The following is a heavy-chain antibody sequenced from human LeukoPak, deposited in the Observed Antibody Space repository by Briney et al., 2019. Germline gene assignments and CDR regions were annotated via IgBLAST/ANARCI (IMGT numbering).Heavy chain of an antibody. CDR1: GFTFSSYG. CDR2: ISYDGSNK. D-gene: IGHD1-1*01. V-gene: IGHV3-30*18. Sequence: PGGSVRLSCAASGFTFSSYGMHWVRQAPGKGLEWVAVISYDGSNKYYADSVKGRFTISRDNSKNTLYLQMNSLRAEDTAVYYCAKDHRYNWNDGRPTTPKNYYYGMDVWGQGTTVTVSS. J-gene: IGHJ6*02. CDR3: AKDHRYNWNDGRPTTPKNYYYGMDV.